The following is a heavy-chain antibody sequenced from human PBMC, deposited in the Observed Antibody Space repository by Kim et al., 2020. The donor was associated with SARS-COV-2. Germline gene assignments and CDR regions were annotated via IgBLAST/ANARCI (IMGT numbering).Heavy chain of an antibody. Sequence: LKSRVTISVDTSKNQFCLKLSSVTAADTAVYYCAREGSEYSSSWDPQADYWGQGTLVTVSS. D-gene: IGHD6-13*01. CDR3: AREGSEYSSSWDPQADY. J-gene: IGHJ4*02. V-gene: IGHV4-34*01.